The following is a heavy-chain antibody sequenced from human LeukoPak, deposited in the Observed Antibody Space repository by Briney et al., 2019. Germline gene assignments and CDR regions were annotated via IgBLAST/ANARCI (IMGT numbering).Heavy chain of an antibody. Sequence: SETLSLTCAVYGGSFSGYYWSWIRQPPGKGLEWIGEINHSGSTNYNPSLKSRVTVSVDTSKNQFSLKLSSVTAADTAVYYCARKVTPDYWGQGTLVTVSS. CDR3: ARKVTPDY. J-gene: IGHJ4*02. CDR1: GGSFSGYY. CDR2: INHSGST. V-gene: IGHV4-34*01. D-gene: IGHD2-21*02.